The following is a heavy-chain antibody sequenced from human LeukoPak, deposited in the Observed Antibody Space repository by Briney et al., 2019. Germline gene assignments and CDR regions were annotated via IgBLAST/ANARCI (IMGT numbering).Heavy chain of an antibody. CDR2: IYYTGST. V-gene: IGHV4-31*03. D-gene: IGHD3-10*01. Sequence: SETLSLTCTVSGGSISSGGYYWNWVRQHPGMDLEWIGYIYYTGSTYYNPSLNSRVTISVDTSKNQLSLKLSSVTAADTAVYYCVRCHGSGTTPLNRGQGTLVTVSS. CDR1: GGSISSGGYY. CDR3: VRCHGSGTTPLN. J-gene: IGHJ4*02.